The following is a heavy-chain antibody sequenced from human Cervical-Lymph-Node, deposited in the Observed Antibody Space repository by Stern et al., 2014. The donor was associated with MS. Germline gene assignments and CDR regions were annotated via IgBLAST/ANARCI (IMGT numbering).Heavy chain of an antibody. D-gene: IGHD6-13*01. J-gene: IGHJ5*02. Sequence: VQLVESGAEVTKPGCSVKVSCEASGGTFSKFPSSWVRQAPGQGLEWMGGIFTVFGTPAYAQEFRGRVTITADVSTSTVYMELSSLRSDDTAVYYCALSSETSDRWYSLGYDLWGQGTLVTVSS. CDR1: GGTFSKFP. CDR2: IFTVFGTP. V-gene: IGHV1-69*01. CDR3: ALSSETSDRWYSLGYDL.